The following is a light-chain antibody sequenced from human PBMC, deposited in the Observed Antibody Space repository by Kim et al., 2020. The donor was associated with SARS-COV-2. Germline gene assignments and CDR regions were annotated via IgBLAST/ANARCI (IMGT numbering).Light chain of an antibody. J-gene: IGLJ2*01. Sequence: ETASITSGRKNIGSKNGAWYQQKKGEHSALVILSDRNQPSEITERFFGGNTGNKATLITSRAQTGVEADDYCQVWDSSTALVFGGGTQLTV. CDR1: NIGSKN. V-gene: IGLV3-9*01. CDR2: SDR. CDR3: QVWDSSTALV.